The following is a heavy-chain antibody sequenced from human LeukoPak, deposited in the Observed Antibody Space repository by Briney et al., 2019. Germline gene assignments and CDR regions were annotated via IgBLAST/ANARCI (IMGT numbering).Heavy chain of an antibody. D-gene: IGHD3-22*01. V-gene: IGHV3-23*01. Sequence: GGSLRLSCAASGFTFSSYAMSWVRQAPGKGLEWVSAISGRGGSTYYADSVKGRFTISRDNSKNTLYLQMNSLRAEDTAVYYCAKRYYYDSSGYYYYYYMDVWSKGTTVTVSS. CDR2: ISGRGGST. CDR3: AKRYYYDSSGYYYYYYMDV. J-gene: IGHJ6*03. CDR1: GFTFSSYA.